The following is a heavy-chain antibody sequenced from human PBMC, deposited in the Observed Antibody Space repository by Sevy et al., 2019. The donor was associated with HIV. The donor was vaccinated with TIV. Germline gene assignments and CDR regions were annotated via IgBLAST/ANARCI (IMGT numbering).Heavy chain of an antibody. CDR2: ISHDGSHK. Sequence: GGSLRLSCVASGFTFRTYGIHWVRQAPGKGLEWVAVISHDGSHKYNADSVKGRFIISRENSKNALYLQMSSLRVDDTAVYYCAKDLNPALESMLEVNLRTLKGFDVWGQGTVVTVSS. J-gene: IGHJ3*01. D-gene: IGHD3-22*01. CDR3: AKDLNPALESMLEVNLRTLKGFDV. V-gene: IGHV3-30*18. CDR1: GFTFRTYG.